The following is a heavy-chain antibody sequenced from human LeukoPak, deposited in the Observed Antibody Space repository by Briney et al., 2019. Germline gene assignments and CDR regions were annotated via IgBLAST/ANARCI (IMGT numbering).Heavy chain of an antibody. J-gene: IGHJ5*02. Sequence: ASVKVSCKASGYTFTGYYMHWVRQAPGQGLEWMGWINPKSGGTSYALKFQGRVTMTRDTSINTAYMEVSRLRSDDTAVYYCAREDYQGDCSSTTCYPLWFDPWGQGTLVTVSS. V-gene: IGHV1-2*02. CDR2: INPKSGGT. D-gene: IGHD2-2*01. CDR3: AREDYQGDCSSTTCYPLWFDP. CDR1: GYTFTGYY.